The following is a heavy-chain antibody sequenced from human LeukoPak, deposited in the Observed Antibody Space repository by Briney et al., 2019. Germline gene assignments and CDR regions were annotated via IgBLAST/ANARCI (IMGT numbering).Heavy chain of an antibody. J-gene: IGHJ6*03. V-gene: IGHV3-48*01. Sequence: SGGSLRLSCAASGFTFSSYSMNWVRQAPGKGLEWVSYISSSSSTIYYADSVKGRFTISRDNAKNSLYLQMNSLRAEDTAVYYCARGGNYDFWSGYFSYYYYYMDVWGKGTTVTVSS. CDR1: GFTFSSYS. CDR2: ISSSSSTI. D-gene: IGHD3-3*01. CDR3: ARGGNYDFWSGYFSYYYYYMDV.